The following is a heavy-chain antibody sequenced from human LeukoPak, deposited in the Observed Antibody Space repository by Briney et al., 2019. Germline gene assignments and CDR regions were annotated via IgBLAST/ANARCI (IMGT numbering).Heavy chain of an antibody. J-gene: IGHJ2*01. Sequence: ASVKVSCKASGYTFTSYYMHWVRQAPGQGLEWMGIINPSGGSTSYAQKFQGRVTMTRDTSTSTVYMELSSLRSEDTAVYYCAREVLDTAMVYWYFDLWGRGTLVTVSS. CDR2: INPSGGST. V-gene: IGHV1-46*01. CDR3: AREVLDTAMVYWYFDL. CDR1: GYTFTSYY. D-gene: IGHD5-18*01.